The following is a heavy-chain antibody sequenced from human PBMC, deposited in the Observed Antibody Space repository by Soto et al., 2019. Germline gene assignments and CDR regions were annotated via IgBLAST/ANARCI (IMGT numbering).Heavy chain of an antibody. V-gene: IGHV4-39*01. D-gene: IGHD4-17*01. Sequence: SETLSHTCTVSGGSIRSSSNHWGWIRQPPGKGLEWIGNIYYSENTYYNPSLKSRVTISVDTSKNQFSLRLTSVAAADTAVYYCATHPPYGPLDHWGQGTLVTVSS. CDR1: GGSIRSSSNH. J-gene: IGHJ4*02. CDR3: ATHPPYGPLDH. CDR2: IYYSENT.